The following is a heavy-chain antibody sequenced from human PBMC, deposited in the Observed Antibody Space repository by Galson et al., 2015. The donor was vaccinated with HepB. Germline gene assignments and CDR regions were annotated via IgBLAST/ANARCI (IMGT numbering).Heavy chain of an antibody. CDR1: GFTFSNAW. CDR2: IKSKTDGGTT. Sequence: SLRLSCAASGFTFSNAWMSWVRQAPGKGLEWVGRIKSKTDGGTTDYAAPVKGRFTISRDDSKNTLYLQMNSLKTEDTAVYYCTTTYYDSSGYYSWYFDYWGQGTLVTVSS. J-gene: IGHJ4*02. D-gene: IGHD3-22*01. CDR3: TTTYYDSSGYYSWYFDY. V-gene: IGHV3-15*01.